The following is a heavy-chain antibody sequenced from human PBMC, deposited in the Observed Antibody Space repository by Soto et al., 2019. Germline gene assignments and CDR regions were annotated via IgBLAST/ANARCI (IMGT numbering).Heavy chain of an antibody. D-gene: IGHD6-25*01. Sequence: EVQLVESGGGLVQPGGSLRLPCAASGFTFSNYSMNWVRQAPGKGLEWVSYISTSSSTIYYADSVKGRFTISRDNAKHSLFLQMNSLRAEDTAVYYCARATAAGWGQGTLVTVSS. CDR2: ISTSSSTI. CDR1: GFTFSNYS. CDR3: ARATAAG. J-gene: IGHJ4*02. V-gene: IGHV3-48*01.